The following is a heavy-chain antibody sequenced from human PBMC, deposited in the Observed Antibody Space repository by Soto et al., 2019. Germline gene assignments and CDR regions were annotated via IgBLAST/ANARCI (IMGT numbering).Heavy chain of an antibody. D-gene: IGHD3-16*01. CDR3: ARDSHAGGHYMDV. CDR2: IKQDGSEK. Sequence: GGSLRLSCAASGFTFSSYWMSWVRQAPGKGLEWVANIKQDGSEKYYVDPVKGRFTISRDNAKNSLYLQMNSLRAEDTAVYYCARDSHAGGHYMDVWGKGTTVTVSS. V-gene: IGHV3-7*01. J-gene: IGHJ6*03. CDR1: GFTFSSYW.